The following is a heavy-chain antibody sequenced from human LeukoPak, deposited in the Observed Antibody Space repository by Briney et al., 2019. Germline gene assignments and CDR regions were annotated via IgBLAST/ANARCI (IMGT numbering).Heavy chain of an antibody. V-gene: IGHV3-23*01. D-gene: IGHD3-16*02. Sequence: GGSLRLSCAASGFTFSSYAMSWVRQAPGKGLEWVSAISGSGGSTNYADSVKGRFTISRDNSKNTLYLQMNSLRAEDTAVYYCAKVHYVWGSYRYTEFDYWGQGTLVTVSS. CDR2: ISGSGGST. J-gene: IGHJ4*02. CDR3: AKVHYVWGSYRYTEFDY. CDR1: GFTFSSYA.